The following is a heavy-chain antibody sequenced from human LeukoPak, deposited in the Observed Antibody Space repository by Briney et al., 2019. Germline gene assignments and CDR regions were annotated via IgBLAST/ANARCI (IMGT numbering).Heavy chain of an antibody. V-gene: IGHV4-61*08. Sequence: SQTLSLTCTVSGGSISSGGYYWSWIRQHPGKGLEWIGYIYYSGSTNYNPSLKSRVTISVDTSKNQFSLKLSSVTAADTAVYYCARARRNTYYYDSSGYYDYWGQGTLVTVSS. CDR1: GGSISSGGYY. J-gene: IGHJ4*02. CDR2: IYYSGST. CDR3: ARARRNTYYYDSSGYYDY. D-gene: IGHD3-22*01.